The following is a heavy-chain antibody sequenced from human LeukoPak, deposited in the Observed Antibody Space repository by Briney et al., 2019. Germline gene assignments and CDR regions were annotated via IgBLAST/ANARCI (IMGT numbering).Heavy chain of an antibody. J-gene: IGHJ4*02. CDR3: TTDLAAAPYFDY. CDR2: IKSKTDGGTT. CDR1: GFTSSNAW. Sequence: GGSLRLSCAASGFTSSNAWMSCGRQAPGKGLEWVGRIKSKTDGGTTDYAAPVKGRFTISRDDSKNTLYLQMNSLKTEDTAVYYCTTDLAAAPYFDYWGQGTLVAVSS. D-gene: IGHD6-13*01. V-gene: IGHV3-15*01.